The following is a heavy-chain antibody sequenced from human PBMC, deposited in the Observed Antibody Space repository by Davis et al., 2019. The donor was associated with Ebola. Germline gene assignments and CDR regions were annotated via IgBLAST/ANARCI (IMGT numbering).Heavy chain of an antibody. V-gene: IGHV3-7*03. Sequence: GESLKISCAASGFSFRSYWMSWVRQAPGKGLEWVASIKQDGSEKYYVDSVKGRFTISRDNAKNSLYLQMNSLRAEDTAVYYCARALRGLYYYYGMDVWGQGTTVTVSS. D-gene: IGHD4-17*01. CDR3: ARALRGLYYYYGMDV. J-gene: IGHJ6*02. CDR2: IKQDGSEK. CDR1: GFSFRSYW.